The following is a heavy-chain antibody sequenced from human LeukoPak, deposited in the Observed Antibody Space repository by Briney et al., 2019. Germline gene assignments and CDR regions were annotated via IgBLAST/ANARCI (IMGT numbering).Heavy chain of an antibody. CDR1: VSVGSISSFS. V-gene: IGHV4-59*12. CDR2: MFHSGST. CDR3: AAQLVREKILYY. D-gene: IGHD1-1*01. Sequence: SETLSLTCTVSVSVGSISSFSWSWIRQSPGKGLEWIGYMFHSGSTNYNPSLKSRVTMSLDTSKNQFSLKLSSVTAADTAVYYCAAQLVREKILYYWGQGTLVTVSS. J-gene: IGHJ4*02.